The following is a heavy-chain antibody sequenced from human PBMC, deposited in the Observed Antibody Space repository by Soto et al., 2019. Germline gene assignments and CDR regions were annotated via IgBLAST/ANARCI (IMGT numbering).Heavy chain of an antibody. Sequence: GGSLRLSCAASGFTFSNAWMSWVRQAPGKGLEWVGRIKSKTDGGTTDYAAPVKGSFTISRDDSKNTLYLQMNSLKTEDSAVYYCTTDPTIVVVVAATDAFDIWGQWTMVTVSS. CDR2: IKSKTDGGTT. CDR3: TTDPTIVVVVAATDAFDI. CDR1: GFTFSNAW. V-gene: IGHV3-15*01. J-gene: IGHJ3*02. D-gene: IGHD2-15*01.